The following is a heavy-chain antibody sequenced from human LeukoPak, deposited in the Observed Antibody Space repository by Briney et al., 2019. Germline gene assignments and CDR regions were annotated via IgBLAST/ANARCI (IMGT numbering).Heavy chain of an antibody. Sequence: PSETLSLTCTVSGYSISSGYYWGWIRQPPGKGLEWIGSIYYSGSTYYDPSLKSRVTISVDTSKNQFSLKLSSVTAADTAVYYCARDFRPDYYGSGSYFDYWGQGTLVTVSS. J-gene: IGHJ4*02. CDR1: GYSISSGYY. V-gene: IGHV4-38-2*02. CDR3: ARDFRPDYYGSGSYFDY. D-gene: IGHD3-10*01. CDR2: IYYSGST.